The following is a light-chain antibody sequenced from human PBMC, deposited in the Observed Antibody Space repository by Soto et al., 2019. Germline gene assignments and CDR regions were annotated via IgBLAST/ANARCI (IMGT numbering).Light chain of an antibody. Sequence: IVLTQSPGTLSLSPGERATLSCRASQSVSNNYLAWYQQKPGQAPRLLIYGASNRATGIPDRFSGSGSGTDFTLTISRLEPGDFAVYYCQVYGSSPKTFGQGTKVDIK. CDR2: GAS. CDR3: QVYGSSPKT. V-gene: IGKV3-20*01. CDR1: QSVSNNY. J-gene: IGKJ1*01.